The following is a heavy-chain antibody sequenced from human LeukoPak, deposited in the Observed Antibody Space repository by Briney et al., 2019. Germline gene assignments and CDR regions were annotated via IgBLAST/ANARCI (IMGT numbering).Heavy chain of an antibody. D-gene: IGHD4-11*01. CDR1: GLTFDDHG. CDR3: AREKVTTDNYYYMDV. Sequence: GSLRLSCAASGLTFDDHGMSWVRQAPGKGLQWVSAINWNGDSTSYADSVKDRFTISRDNAKNSLYLQMNSLRAEDTALYYCAREKVTTDNYYYMDVWGKGTTVTVSS. J-gene: IGHJ6*03. V-gene: IGHV3-20*04. CDR2: INWNGDST.